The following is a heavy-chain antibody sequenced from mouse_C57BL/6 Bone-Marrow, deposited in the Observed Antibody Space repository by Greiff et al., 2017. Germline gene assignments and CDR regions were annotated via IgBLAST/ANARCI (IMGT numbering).Heavy chain of an antibody. CDR1: GYTFTSYW. D-gene: IGHD4-1*01. CDR3: ARTGTYYFDY. Sequence: QVQLQQPGAELVRPGSSVKLSCKASGYTFTSYWMHWVKQRPIPGLEWIGNIDPTGSDTNSNQKFKDKATLTVDKASSTAYMQHSSLTSEDSAVYYCARTGTYYFDYWGQGTTRTVSS. V-gene: IGHV1-52*01. CDR2: IDPTGSDT. J-gene: IGHJ2*01.